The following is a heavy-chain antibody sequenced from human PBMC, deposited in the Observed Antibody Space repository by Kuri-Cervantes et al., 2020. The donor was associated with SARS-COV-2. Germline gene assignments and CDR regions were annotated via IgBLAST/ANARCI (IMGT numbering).Heavy chain of an antibody. Sequence: ETLSLTCAASGFTFSSYAMSWVRQAPGKGLEWVSAISGSGGSTYYADSVKGRFTISRDNAKNSVYLQMNSLRAEDTAVYFCSRDGKTTAVWNYDYYGLDVWGQGTTVTVSS. J-gene: IGHJ6*02. D-gene: IGHD1/OR15-1a*01. CDR3: SRDGKTTAVWNYDYYGLDV. CDR1: GFTFSSYA. V-gene: IGHV3-23*01. CDR2: ISGSGGST.